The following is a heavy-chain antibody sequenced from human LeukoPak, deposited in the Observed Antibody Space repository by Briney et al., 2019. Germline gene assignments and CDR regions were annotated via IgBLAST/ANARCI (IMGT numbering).Heavy chain of an antibody. CDR1: GGSLNNNY. J-gene: IGHJ4*02. CDR2: ISYSGST. CDR3: ARHLSDRTTVAGEFDY. D-gene: IGHD6-19*01. V-gene: IGHV4-59*08. Sequence: PSETLSLTCTVSGGSLNNNYWSWFRQPPGKGLEWIGYISYSGSTNYNPSLESRATISVASSRTQFSLKVNSVTAADTAVYFCARHLSDRTTVAGEFDYWGQGILVTVSP.